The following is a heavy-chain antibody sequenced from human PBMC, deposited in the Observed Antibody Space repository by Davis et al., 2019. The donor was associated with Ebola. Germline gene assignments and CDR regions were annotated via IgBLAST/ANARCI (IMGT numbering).Heavy chain of an antibody. CDR2: INSDGSST. CDR1: GFTFSSYW. J-gene: IGHJ6*02. Sequence: GESLKISCAASGFTFSSYWMHWVRQAPGKGLVWVSRINSDGSSTSYADSVKGRFTISRDNAKNTLYLQMNSLRAEDTAVYYCARDEGVILVFYGMDVWGQGTTVTVSS. V-gene: IGHV3-74*01. CDR3: ARDEGVILVFYGMDV. D-gene: IGHD3-10*01.